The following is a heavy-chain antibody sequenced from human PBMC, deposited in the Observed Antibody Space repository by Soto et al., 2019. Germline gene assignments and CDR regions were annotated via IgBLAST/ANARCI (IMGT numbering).Heavy chain of an antibody. CDR3: AREAYGRGAINPFFDY. V-gene: IGHV4-4*01. D-gene: IGHD3-10*01. CDR1: GDSITRSCW. Sequence: PAETLSLTCAVSGDSITRSCWWSWVRQPPGKGLEWIGEIYRDVTTNYNAYLKSRVTMSIDKSNNQISLKLNSVTAADTAVYFCAREAYGRGAINPFFDYWGQGTLVTVSS. J-gene: IGHJ4*02. CDR2: IYRDVTT.